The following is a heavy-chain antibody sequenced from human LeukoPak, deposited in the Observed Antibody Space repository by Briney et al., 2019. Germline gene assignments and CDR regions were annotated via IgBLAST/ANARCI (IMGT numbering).Heavy chain of an antibody. Sequence: GGSLRLSCAASGFTFSRYWMHWVRQAPGKGLMWVSRISPDGSTTLYADSVKGRFTISRDNAKNALYLQMNSLRAEDTAVYYCARGSDSSGWYHSFDYWGQGTLVTVSS. D-gene: IGHD6-19*01. CDR1: GFTFSRYW. J-gene: IGHJ4*02. CDR3: ARGSDSSGWYHSFDY. V-gene: IGHV3-74*03. CDR2: ISPDGSTT.